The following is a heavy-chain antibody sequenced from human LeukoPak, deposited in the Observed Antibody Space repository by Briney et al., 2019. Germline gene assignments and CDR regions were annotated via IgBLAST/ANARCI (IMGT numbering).Heavy chain of an antibody. CDR3: ARDPYSGTYGDTYYYYMDV. D-gene: IGHD1-26*01. Sequence: GGSLRLSCAASGFSFSSYNMNWVRQTPGKGLEWVSSITSSSTYTFYADSVKGRFTISRDNARNSLYLQMNSLRAEDTAVYYCARDPYSGTYGDTYYYYMDVWGQGIMVTVSS. CDR2: ITSSSTYT. CDR1: GFSFSSYN. V-gene: IGHV3-21*01. J-gene: IGHJ6*03.